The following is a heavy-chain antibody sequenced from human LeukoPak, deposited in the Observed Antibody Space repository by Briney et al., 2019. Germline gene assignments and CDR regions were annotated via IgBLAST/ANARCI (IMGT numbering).Heavy chain of an antibody. Sequence: PGGSLSLSCAVSGFPFSVYEMNWVRQAPGKGLEWVSNIGSSGAIRHYADSVKGRFSISRDNADNTMFLQMNSVRDEDTAVYYCATKQWLAPPPDSWGQGTPVTVSS. V-gene: IGHV3-48*03. CDR1: GFPFSVYE. D-gene: IGHD6-19*01. CDR2: IGSSGAIR. J-gene: IGHJ4*02. CDR3: ATKQWLAPPPDS.